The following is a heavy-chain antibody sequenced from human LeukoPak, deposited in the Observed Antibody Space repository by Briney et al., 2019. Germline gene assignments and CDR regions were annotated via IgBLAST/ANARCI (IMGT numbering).Heavy chain of an antibody. CDR1: GGSISSYY. V-gene: IGHV4-59*08. Sequence: SETLSLTCTVSGGSISSYYWNWIRQPPGKPLEWIGYTHYSGNTNYNPSLKSRVTTLVDMSKNQFSLKLSSVTAADTAVYYCARWGGTLNAFDVWGQGTLVTVSS. CDR3: ARWGGTLNAFDV. D-gene: IGHD1-26*01. CDR2: THYSGNT. J-gene: IGHJ3*01.